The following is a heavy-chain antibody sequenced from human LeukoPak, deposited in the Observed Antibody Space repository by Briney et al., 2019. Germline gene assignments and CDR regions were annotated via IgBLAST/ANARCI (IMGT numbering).Heavy chain of an antibody. J-gene: IGHJ5*02. CDR3: AVYSSSWSHNWFDP. Sequence: GASVKVSCKASGYTFTSYGINWVRQATGQGLEWMGWMNANSGNTGYAQKFQGRVTMTRNTSISTAYMELSSLRSEDTAVYYCAVYSSSWSHNWFDPWGQGTLVTVSS. V-gene: IGHV1-8*01. CDR1: GYTFTSYG. D-gene: IGHD6-13*01. CDR2: MNANSGNT.